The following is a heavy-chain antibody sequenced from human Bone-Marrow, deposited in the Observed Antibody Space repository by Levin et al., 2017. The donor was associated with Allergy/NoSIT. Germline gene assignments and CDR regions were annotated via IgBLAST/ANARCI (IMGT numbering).Heavy chain of an antibody. CDR3: ARGWGGTTMN. J-gene: IGHJ4*02. CDR2: INSDGSRT. D-gene: IGHD4-17*01. Sequence: QAGGSLRLSCAASGFTLSTYWMHWVRQAPGKGLVWVSRINSDGSRTDYADSVKGRFAISRDTAQNTLYLQMNSLRAEDTAMYYCARGWGGTTMNWGQGTLVTVSS. CDR1: GFTLSTYW. V-gene: IGHV3-74*01.